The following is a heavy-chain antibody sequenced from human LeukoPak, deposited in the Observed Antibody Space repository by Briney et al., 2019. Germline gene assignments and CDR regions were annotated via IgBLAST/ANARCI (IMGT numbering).Heavy chain of an antibody. V-gene: IGHV1-2*02. CDR1: AYTFTAYY. Sequence: ASVKVSCKASAYTFTAYYMHWVRQAPGQGLEWMGWINPKSGGTHYAQKFQGRVTMTRDTSISTAYMELSRLRSDDTAVYYCARERPSITLVRGVVNDFDYWGQGTQVTVSS. J-gene: IGHJ4*02. CDR2: INPKSGGT. CDR3: ARERPSITLVRGVVNDFDY. D-gene: IGHD3-10*01.